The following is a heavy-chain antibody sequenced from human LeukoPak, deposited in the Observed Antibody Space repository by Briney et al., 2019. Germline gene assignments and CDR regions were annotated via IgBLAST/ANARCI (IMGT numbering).Heavy chain of an antibody. CDR3: ARARPKYYYDSSGYSPAAFDY. D-gene: IGHD3-22*01. V-gene: IGHV4-34*09. CDR2: INHSGST. CDR1: GGSFSGYY. J-gene: IGHJ4*02. Sequence: SETLSLTCAVYGGSFSGYYWSWIRQPPGKGLEWIGEINHSGSTNYNPSLKSRVTISVDTSKNQFSLKLSSVTAADTAVYYCARARPKYYYDSSGYSPAAFDYWGQGTLVTVSS.